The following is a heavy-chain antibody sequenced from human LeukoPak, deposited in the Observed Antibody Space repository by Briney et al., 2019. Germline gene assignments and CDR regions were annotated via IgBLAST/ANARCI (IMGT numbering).Heavy chain of an antibody. CDR2: IWYDGSNK. D-gene: IGHD6-19*01. CDR3: ARDRYSSGWANAFDI. V-gene: IGHV3-33*01. J-gene: IGHJ3*02. Sequence: GGSLRLSCVASGFISSSHGMHWVRQAPGKGLEWVAVIWYDGSNKYYADSVKGRFTISRDNSKNTLYLQMNSLRADDTAVYYCARDRYSSGWANAFDIWGQGTMVTVSS. CDR1: GFISSSHG.